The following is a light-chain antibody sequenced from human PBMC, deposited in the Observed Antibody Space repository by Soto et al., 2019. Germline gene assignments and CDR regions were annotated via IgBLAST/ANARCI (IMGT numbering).Light chain of an antibody. J-gene: IGLJ1*01. V-gene: IGLV2-11*01. CDR2: DVT. CDR1: SSDVGGYNY. CDR3: CSYAGSYIYV. Sequence: QSALTQPRSVSGSPGQSVTISCTGTSSDVGGYNYVSWYQQHPDKAPKVMIYDVTKRPSGVPDRFSGSKSGNTASLTISGLQAVDEADYYCCSYAGSYIYVFGTGTKLTVL.